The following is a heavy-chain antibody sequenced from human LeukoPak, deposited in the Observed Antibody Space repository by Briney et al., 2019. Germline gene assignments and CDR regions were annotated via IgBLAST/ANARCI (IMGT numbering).Heavy chain of an antibody. V-gene: IGHV4-39*01. J-gene: IGHJ4*02. Sequence: PSETLSLTCTVSGGSLSSSSYYWGWIRQPPGKGLEWIGSIYYSGSTYYNPSLKSRVTISVDTSKNQFSLKLSSVTAADTAVYYCARLLGYCSGGSCFGDYWGQGTLVTVSS. CDR3: ARLLGYCSGGSCFGDY. D-gene: IGHD2-15*01. CDR1: GGSLSSSSYY. CDR2: IYYSGST.